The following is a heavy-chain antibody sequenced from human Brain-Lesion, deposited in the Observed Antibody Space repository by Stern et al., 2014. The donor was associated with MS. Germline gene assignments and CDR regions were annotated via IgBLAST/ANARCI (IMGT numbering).Heavy chain of an antibody. V-gene: IGHV4-39*01. CDR3: AKLWLGEFPESPFDY. J-gene: IGHJ4*02. CDR2: IYYRGST. D-gene: IGHD3-10*01. Sequence: QLVESGPGLVKPSETLSLTCTVSGGSISSSSYYWGWIRQPPGKGLEWIGSIYYRGSTYYNPSLKSRVTISMDTSKNHFSLRLSSVTAADTAVYFCAKLWLGEFPESPFDYWGQGTLVTVSS. CDR1: GGSISSSSYY.